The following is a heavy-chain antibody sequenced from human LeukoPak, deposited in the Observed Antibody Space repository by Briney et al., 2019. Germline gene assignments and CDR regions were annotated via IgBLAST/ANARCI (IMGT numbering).Heavy chain of an antibody. CDR1: GFTFSNYN. Sequence: GGSLRLSCAASGFTFSNYNMNWVRQAPGKGLEWVAYITLSRTTIYYADSVKGRFTISRDNAKNSLSLQMNSLRDEDTAVYYCVRDFIGGHNDYWGQGTLVTVSS. V-gene: IGHV3-48*02. J-gene: IGHJ4*02. CDR2: ITLSRTTI. CDR3: VRDFIGGHNDY. D-gene: IGHD3-16*01.